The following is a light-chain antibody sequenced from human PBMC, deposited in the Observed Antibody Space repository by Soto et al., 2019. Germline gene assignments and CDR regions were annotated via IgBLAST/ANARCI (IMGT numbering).Light chain of an antibody. Sequence: QSVLTQPASVSGSPGQSITISCTGTSSDVGGYNYVSWYQDHPGKAPKLMIYDVGNRPSGVSNRFSGSKSGNTASLTISGLQAEDEADYYCSSYTSSHTYVFGTGTKVTVL. CDR3: SSYTSSHTYV. CDR2: DVG. J-gene: IGLJ1*01. CDR1: SSDVGGYNY. V-gene: IGLV2-14*01.